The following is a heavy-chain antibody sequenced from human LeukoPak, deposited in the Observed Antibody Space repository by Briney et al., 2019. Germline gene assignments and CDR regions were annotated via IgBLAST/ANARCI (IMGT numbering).Heavy chain of an antibody. D-gene: IGHD3-10*01. V-gene: IGHV3-23*01. CDR2: ISGSGGST. CDR3: AKDLSPLDYYGSGSYYN. Sequence: GGTLRLSCAASGFTFSSYGMSWVRQAPGKGLEWVSAISGSGGSTYYADSVKGRFTSSRDNSKNTLYPQMNSLRAEDTAVYYCAKDLSPLDYYGSGSYYNWGQGTLVTVSS. CDR1: GFTFSSYG. J-gene: IGHJ4*02.